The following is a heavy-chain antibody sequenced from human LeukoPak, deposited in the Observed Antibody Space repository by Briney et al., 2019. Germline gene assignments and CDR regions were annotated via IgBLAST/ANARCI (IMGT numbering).Heavy chain of an antibody. CDR2: IKHDSSEK. V-gene: IGHV3-7*01. D-gene: IGHD3-16*01. CDR3: VNDLARRGGY. J-gene: IGHJ4*02. CDR1: GIIFSDYW. Sequence: GGSLRLSCAVSGIIFSDYWMSWVRQAPGKGLEWVANIKHDSSEKYYVDSVKGRFTISRDNAKNSLYLQMNSLRAEDTAVYYCVNDLARRGGYWGQGTLVTVSA.